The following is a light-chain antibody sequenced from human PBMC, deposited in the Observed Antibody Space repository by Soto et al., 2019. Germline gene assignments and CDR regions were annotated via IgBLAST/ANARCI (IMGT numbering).Light chain of an antibody. CDR2: DAS. V-gene: IGKV1-5*01. CDR1: QSNSSW. Sequence: DIQMTQSPSTLSASVGARVTITCRASQSNSSWLAWYQQKPGKAPKLLIYDASSLESGVPSRFSGSGSGTEFTLTISSLQPDDFATYYCQQYNSYPTFGQGTKVEIK. J-gene: IGKJ1*01. CDR3: QQYNSYPT.